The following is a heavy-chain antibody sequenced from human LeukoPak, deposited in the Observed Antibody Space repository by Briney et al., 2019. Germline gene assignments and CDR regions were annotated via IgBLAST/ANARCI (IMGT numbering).Heavy chain of an antibody. J-gene: IGHJ4*02. CDR3: ARTGSSGSFSDY. CDR2: IHYTGGT. Sequence: SENLSLTCSVSAGSLSTYWWSWIRQPPGKGLEWIGFIHYTGGTLYNPSLKSRVTLSVDVSKSQFSLSLTSATTADTAVYYCARTGSSGSFSDYWGQGTLVTVSS. D-gene: IGHD3-10*01. CDR1: AGSLSTYW. V-gene: IGHV4-59*01.